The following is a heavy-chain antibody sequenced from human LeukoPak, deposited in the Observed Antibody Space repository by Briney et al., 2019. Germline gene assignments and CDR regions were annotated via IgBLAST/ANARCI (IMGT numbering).Heavy chain of an antibody. CDR2: IYHSGST. D-gene: IGHD1-14*01. Sequence: SETLSLTCTVSGYSISSGYYWGWIRQPPGKGLEWIGSIYHSGSTYYNPSLKSRVTISVDTSKNQFSLKLSSVTAADTAVYYCARMAGPHDAFDIWVQGTMVTVSS. CDR3: ARMAGPHDAFDI. J-gene: IGHJ3*02. V-gene: IGHV4-38-2*02. CDR1: GYSISSGYY.